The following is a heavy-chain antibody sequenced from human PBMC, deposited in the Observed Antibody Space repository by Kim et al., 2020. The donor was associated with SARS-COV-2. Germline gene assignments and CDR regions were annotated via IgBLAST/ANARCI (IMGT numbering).Heavy chain of an antibody. D-gene: IGHD3-16*01. Sequence: GGSLRLSCAASGFIFSDHYMDWVRQAPGMGLEWVGRIRSRDNSYTTEYAASVKGRFSISRDDSQNSLYLQMNDLKIEDTAVYFCAKYRPQSYGYDSWGQG. J-gene: IGHJ4*02. CDR2: IRSRDNSYTT. CDR3: AKYRPQSYGYDS. CDR1: GFIFSDHY. V-gene: IGHV3-72*01.